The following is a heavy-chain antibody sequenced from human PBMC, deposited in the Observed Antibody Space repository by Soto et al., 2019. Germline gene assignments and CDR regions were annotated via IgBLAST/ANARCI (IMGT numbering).Heavy chain of an antibody. V-gene: IGHV3-48*01. D-gene: IGHD3-10*01. CDR3: ASVLGSRRSGSSPSY. J-gene: IGHJ4*02. CDR1: GFSISDCS. Sequence: GGSLRLSCAASGFSISDCSMNWVRRAPGKGLEWISYISTNNDAIYYADSVKGRFTISRDNAKNSLYLQMNSLRAEDTALYYCASVLGSRRSGSSPSYWGQGTLVTVAS. CDR2: ISTNNDAI.